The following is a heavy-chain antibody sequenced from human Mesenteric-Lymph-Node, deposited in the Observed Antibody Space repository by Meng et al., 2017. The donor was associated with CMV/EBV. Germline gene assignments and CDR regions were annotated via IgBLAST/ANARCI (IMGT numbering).Heavy chain of an antibody. CDR2: IHYSGST. CDR1: GASISSGDW. V-gene: IGHV4-4*02. CDR3: ARGSFDSSGYSYFDF. J-gene: IGHJ4*02. Sequence: SGASISSGDWWSCVRQPPGKGLEWIAEIHYSGSTNSNPSVKSRVIISADKSKNQFSLKLSSVTAADTAVYYCARGSFDSSGYSYFDFWGQGNLVTVSS. D-gene: IGHD3-22*01.